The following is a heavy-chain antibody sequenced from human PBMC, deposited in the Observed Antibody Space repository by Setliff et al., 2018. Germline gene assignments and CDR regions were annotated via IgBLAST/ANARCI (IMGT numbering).Heavy chain of an antibody. CDR2: INPSSGRT. CDR3: ATGRDWPTDTDWYFDL. J-gene: IGHJ2*01. D-gene: IGHD3-9*01. Sequence: GASVKVSCKASGYTFTSHYMHWVRQAPGLGLEWMGTINPSSGRTSYAQKFQGRVTMTADTSTDTAYMELSSLRSEDTAVYYCATGRDWPTDTDWYFDLWGRGTLVTVSS. CDR1: GYTFTSHY. V-gene: IGHV1-46*01.